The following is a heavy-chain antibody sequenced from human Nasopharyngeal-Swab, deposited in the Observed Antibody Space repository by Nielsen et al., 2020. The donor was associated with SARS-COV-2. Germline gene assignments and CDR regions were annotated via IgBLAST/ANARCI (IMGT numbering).Heavy chain of an antibody. Sequence: GESLKISCAASGVTFSRSAMHCFSQASRRGLARVGRISSKANSYATAYAASVKGRFTISRDDSKNTAYLQMNSLKTEDTAVYYCTRRAMVSRYYYFYGMDVWGQGTTVTVSS. CDR3: TRRAMVSRYYYFYGMDV. CDR2: ISSKANSYAT. D-gene: IGHD5-18*01. V-gene: IGHV3-73*01. J-gene: IGHJ6*02. CDR1: GVTFSRSA.